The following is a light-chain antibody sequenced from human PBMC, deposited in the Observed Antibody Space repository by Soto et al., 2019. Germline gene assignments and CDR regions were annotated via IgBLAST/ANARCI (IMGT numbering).Light chain of an antibody. J-gene: IGLJ1*01. V-gene: IGLV1-47*01. CDR2: RNN. CDR1: SSNIGSNY. Sequence: QSVLTQPPSASGTPGQRVTISCSGSSSNIGSNYVYWYQQLPGTAPKLLIYRNNQRPSGVPERFSGSKSGTSASLAISGLRSEDEADYYCAAWDGSMGIFGTGTKVTVL. CDR3: AAWDGSMGI.